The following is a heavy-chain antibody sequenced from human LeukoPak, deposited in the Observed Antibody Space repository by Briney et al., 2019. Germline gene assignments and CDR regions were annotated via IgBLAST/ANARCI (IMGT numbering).Heavy chain of an antibody. CDR1: GFTFSSYS. J-gene: IGHJ2*01. V-gene: IGHV3-23*01. CDR2: IAGNNSPT. CDR3: ARGATRATRHFDV. Sequence: PGGSLRLSCVASGFTFSSYSLAWVRQTPGKGLAWVSIIAGNNSPTFYADSVEGHFTISRDNSKNMGYLQMNSLRVEDSGVYFCARGATRATRHFDVWGRGTLVTVSS. D-gene: IGHD2-2*01.